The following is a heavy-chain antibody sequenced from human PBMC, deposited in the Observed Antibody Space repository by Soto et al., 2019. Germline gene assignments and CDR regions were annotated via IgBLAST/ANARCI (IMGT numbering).Heavy chain of an antibody. D-gene: IGHD2-2*01. V-gene: IGHV1-69*13. CDR1: GGTFSSYA. CDR3: ARDQVVVVPAAIHYYYYYGMDV. CDR2: IIPIFGTA. J-gene: IGHJ6*02. Sequence: SVKVSCKASGGTFSSYAISWVRQAPGQGLEWMGGIIPIFGTANYAQKFQGRVTITADESTSTAYMELSSLRSEDTAVYYCARDQVVVVPAAIHYYYYYGMDVWGQGITVTVSS.